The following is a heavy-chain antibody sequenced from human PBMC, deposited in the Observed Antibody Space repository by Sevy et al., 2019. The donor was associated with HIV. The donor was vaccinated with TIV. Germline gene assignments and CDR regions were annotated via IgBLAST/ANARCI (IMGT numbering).Heavy chain of an antibody. V-gene: IGHV3-21*01. CDR3: ARDGGLVPAAQYYYGMDV. J-gene: IGHJ6*02. Sequence: GGSLRLSCAASGFTFSSYSMNWVRQAPGKGLEWVSSISSSSSYIYYADSVKGRFTISRDNAKNSLYLQMNSLRAEETAVYYCARDGGLVPAAQYYYGMDVWGQGTTVTVSS. D-gene: IGHD2-2*01. CDR1: GFTFSSYS. CDR2: ISSSSSYI.